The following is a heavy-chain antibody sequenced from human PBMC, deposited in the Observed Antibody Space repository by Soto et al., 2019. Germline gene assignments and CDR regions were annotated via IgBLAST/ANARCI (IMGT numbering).Heavy chain of an antibody. CDR2: INAGNGNT. Sequence: ASVKVSCKASGYTFTSYAIHWVRQAPGQRLEWMGWINAGNGNTKYSQKFQDRVTITRNTSISTAYMELSSLRSEDTAVYYCARERTGTTSMDVWGQGTTVTVSS. D-gene: IGHD1-1*01. CDR3: ARERTGTTSMDV. V-gene: IGHV1-3*01. J-gene: IGHJ6*02. CDR1: GYTFTSYA.